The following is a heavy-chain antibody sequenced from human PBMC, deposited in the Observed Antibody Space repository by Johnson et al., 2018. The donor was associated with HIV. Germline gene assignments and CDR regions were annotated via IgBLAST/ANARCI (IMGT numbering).Heavy chain of an antibody. J-gene: IGHJ3*02. CDR2: ISSSGVTK. V-gene: IGHV3-11*04. D-gene: IGHD4-17*01. CDR1: GFSFSDYY. Sequence: QVQLVESGGDLVKPGGSLRLSCAASGFSFSDYYMSWIRQAPGKGLQWLSFISSSGVTKYYADSVKGRFTISRDNAKKSLYLQMNSLRAEDTALYYCARDSTPWGGDYVGYAFDIWGRGTMVTVSS. CDR3: ARDSTPWGGDYVGYAFDI.